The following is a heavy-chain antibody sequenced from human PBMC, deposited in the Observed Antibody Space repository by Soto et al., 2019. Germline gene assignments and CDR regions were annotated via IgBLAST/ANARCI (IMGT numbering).Heavy chain of an antibody. Sequence: VQLVQSGAEVKKPGASVKVSCKASGYTFISYDINWERQAPGQGLEWMGWMNPNRGNTDYAQKFQGRVTMTRNTSITTAYMELRSLTSEDTAVYFCVRGLYTGYEWGDHWGQGTLITVSS. D-gene: IGHD5-12*01. CDR2: MNPNRGNT. V-gene: IGHV1-8*01. CDR3: VRGLYTGYEWGDH. CDR1: GYTFISYD. J-gene: IGHJ4*02.